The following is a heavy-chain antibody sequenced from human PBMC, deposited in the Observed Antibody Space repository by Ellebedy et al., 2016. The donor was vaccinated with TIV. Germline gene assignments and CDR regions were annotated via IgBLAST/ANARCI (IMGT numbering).Heavy chain of an antibody. CDR2: IYSGGSA. J-gene: IGHJ4*02. Sequence: GESLKISCAASGFTVNTNYMSWVRQAPGKGLEWVSVIYSGGSAYYADSVEGRFTISRDNSKNTLHLQMNSLRAEDTAVYYCARVNGEILTAYFFFDFWGQGTLVTVSS. CDR1: GFTVNTNY. CDR3: ARVNGEILTAYFFFDF. V-gene: IGHV3-66*01. D-gene: IGHD3-9*01.